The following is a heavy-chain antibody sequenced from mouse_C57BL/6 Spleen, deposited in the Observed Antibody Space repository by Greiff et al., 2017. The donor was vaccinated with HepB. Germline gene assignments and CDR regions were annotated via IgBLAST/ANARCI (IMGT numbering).Heavy chain of an antibody. J-gene: IGHJ1*03. CDR1: GFNIKDDY. CDR3: TTRGYDYDRNWYFDV. Sequence: VHVKQSGAELVRPGASVKLSCTASGFNIKDDYMHWVKQRPEQGLEWIGWIDPENGDTEYASKFQGKATITADTSSNTAYLQLSSLTSEDTAVYYCTTRGYDYDRNWYFDVWGTGTTVTVSS. CDR2: IDPENGDT. V-gene: IGHV14-4*01. D-gene: IGHD2-4*01.